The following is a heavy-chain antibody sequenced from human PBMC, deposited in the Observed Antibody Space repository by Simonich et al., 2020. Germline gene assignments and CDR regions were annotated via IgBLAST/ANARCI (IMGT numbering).Heavy chain of an antibody. CDR1: GGSFSVYY. CDR3: ARGKGWKNAFDI. V-gene: IGHV4-34*01. D-gene: IGHD1-1*01. Sequence: QVQLQQWGAGLLQPSETLSLTCAVDGGSFSVYYGSWIRQPPGKGLGWIGEINPSGRNNNNPSLKSLVTISVDTSKNQFSLKLSSVTAADTAVYYCARGKGWKNAFDIWGQGTMVTVSS. J-gene: IGHJ3*02. CDR2: INPSGRN.